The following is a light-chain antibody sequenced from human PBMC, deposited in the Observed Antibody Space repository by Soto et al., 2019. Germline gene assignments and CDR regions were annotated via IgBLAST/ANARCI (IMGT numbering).Light chain of an antibody. CDR1: QSLLHSNGYNY. CDR3: MQALQTPPT. Sequence: DILMTQSPLSLPFTPGEPSSISCGSSQSLLHSNGYNYLDWYLQKPGQSPQLLIYLGSNRSSGVPDRFSGSGSGTDFTLKISRVEAEDVGVYYCMQALQTPPTFGQGTKVDIK. J-gene: IGKJ1*01. V-gene: IGKV2-28*01. CDR2: LGS.